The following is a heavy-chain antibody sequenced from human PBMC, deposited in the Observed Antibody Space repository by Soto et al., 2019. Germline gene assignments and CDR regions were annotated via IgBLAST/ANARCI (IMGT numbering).Heavy chain of an antibody. Sequence: PSEALYLTCTVSVGSIISGYGSWIRQPPGKGLEWIGYISYGGNTNYNPSLKSRVTMSVDTPKNQFSLRLSSVTTADTAVYYCAGLRGYAGSPIDYWGQGTLVTVSS. J-gene: IGHJ4*02. D-gene: IGHD2-15*01. CDR1: VGSIISGY. CDR3: AGLRGYAGSPIDY. CDR2: ISYGGNT. V-gene: IGHV4-59*01.